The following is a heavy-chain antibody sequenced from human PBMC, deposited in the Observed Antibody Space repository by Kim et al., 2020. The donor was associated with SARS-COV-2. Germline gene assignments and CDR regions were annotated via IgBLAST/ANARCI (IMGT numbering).Heavy chain of an antibody. J-gene: IGHJ6*03. V-gene: IGHV4-34*01. D-gene: IGHD4-17*01. CDR1: GGSFSGYY. Sequence: SETLSLTCAVYGGSFSGYYWSWIRQPPGKGLEWIGEINHSGSTNYNPSLKSRVTISVDTSKNQFSLKLSSVTAADTAVYYCARGTVTTSRYYYYYYYMD. CDR3: ARGTVTTSRYYYYYYYMD. CDR2: INHSGST.